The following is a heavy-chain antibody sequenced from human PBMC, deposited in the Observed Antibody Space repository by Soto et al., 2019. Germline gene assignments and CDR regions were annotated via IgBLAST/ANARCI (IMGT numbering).Heavy chain of an antibody. V-gene: IGHV4-34*01. D-gene: IGHD3-9*01. J-gene: IGHJ2*01. CDR1: GGSFSGYY. CDR2: INDRGSI. CDR3: ARESHDILTGPPWVWYFDL. Sequence: QVQLQQWGAGPLRPLETLSLTCGVSGGSFSGYYWAWIRQSPGKGLEWIGEINDRGSINYNPSLKSRVCISVDTSKNHYSLNLRSVTAAYTAVYYCARESHDILTGPPWVWYFDLWGRGTLVTVSS.